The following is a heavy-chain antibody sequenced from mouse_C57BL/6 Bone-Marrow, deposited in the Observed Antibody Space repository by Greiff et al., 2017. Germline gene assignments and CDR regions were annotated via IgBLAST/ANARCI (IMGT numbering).Heavy chain of an antibody. CDR3: ARYIRMTTAVVPGDY. Sequence: EVKLVESGGGLVQPGGSLSLSCAASGFTFTDYYMSWVRQPPGKALEWLGFIRNKANGYTTEYSASVKGRFTISRDNSQSILYLQMNALIAEDSATYYCARYIRMTTAVVPGDYWGQGTSVTVSS. CDR2: IRNKANGYTT. CDR1: GFTFTDYY. D-gene: IGHD1-2*01. J-gene: IGHJ4*01. V-gene: IGHV7-3*01.